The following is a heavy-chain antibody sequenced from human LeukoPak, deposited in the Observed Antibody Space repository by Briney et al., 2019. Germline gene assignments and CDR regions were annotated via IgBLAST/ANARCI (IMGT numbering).Heavy chain of an antibody. CDR2: ISYDGSNK. CDR1: GFTFSNNG. CDR3: ADGDY. V-gene: IGHV3-30*03. J-gene: IGHJ4*02. Sequence: PGRSLRLPCAASGFTFSNNGMHWVRQAPGKGLEWVALISYDGSNKWYADSVKGRFTISRDNSKNTLYLQMNSLRPEDTAVYYCADGDYWGQGTLVTVSS.